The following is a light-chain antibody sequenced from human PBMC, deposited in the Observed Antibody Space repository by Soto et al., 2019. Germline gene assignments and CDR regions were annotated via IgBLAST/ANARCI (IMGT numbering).Light chain of an antibody. CDR3: SSYTSSSTALV. J-gene: IGLJ3*02. V-gene: IGLV2-8*01. CDR1: SSDVGGYNY. CDR2: EVN. Sequence: QSALTQPPSASGSPGQSVAISCTGTSSDVGGYNYVSWYQQHPGKAPKLMIYEVNKRPSGVPDRFSGSKSGNTASLTVSGLQAEDEADYYCSSYTSSSTALVFGGGTKVTVL.